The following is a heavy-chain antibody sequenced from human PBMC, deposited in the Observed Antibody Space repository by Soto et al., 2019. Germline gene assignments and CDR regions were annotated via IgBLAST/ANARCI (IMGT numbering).Heavy chain of an antibody. V-gene: IGHV1-8*01. CDR2: MNPNSGNT. Sequence: GASVKVSCKASGYTFTSYDINWVRQATGQGLEWMGWMNPNSGNTGYAQKFQGRVTMTRNTSISTAYMELSSLRSEDTAVYYCARGASLSPADYYDSSGSDYWGQGTLVTVSS. J-gene: IGHJ4*02. CDR1: GYTFTSYD. CDR3: ARGASLSPADYYDSSGSDY. D-gene: IGHD3-22*01.